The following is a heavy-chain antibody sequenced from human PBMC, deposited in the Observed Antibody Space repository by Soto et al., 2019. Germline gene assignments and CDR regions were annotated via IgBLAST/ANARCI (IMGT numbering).Heavy chain of an antibody. D-gene: IGHD6-6*01. V-gene: IGHV3-53*01. CDR2: IYSEDNT. J-gene: IGHJ6*02. Sequence: GGSLRLSCAASEFTVSSNYMSWVRQAPGKGLEWVSVIYSEDNTYYADSVKGRFTISRDNSKNTLYLQMNSLRAEDTAVYYCASDSQSIEALGGHAYRNYYYGMDVWGQGTTVTVSS. CDR3: ASDSQSIEALGGHAYRNYYYGMDV. CDR1: EFTVSSNY.